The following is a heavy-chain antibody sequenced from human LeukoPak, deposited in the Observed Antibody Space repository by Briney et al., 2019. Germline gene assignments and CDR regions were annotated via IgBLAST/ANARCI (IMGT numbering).Heavy chain of an antibody. CDR2: MWADGTKK. CDR1: GFTFSNYA. CDR3: ARDSDASGRHWYFDL. J-gene: IGHJ2*01. D-gene: IGHD3-10*01. V-gene: IGHV3-33*08. Sequence: GGSLRLSCVASGFTFSNYAMHWVRQAPGKGLEWVADMWADGTKKYYADSVKGRFTISRDSSENTVYLQMNSLGDEDTAVYYCARDSDASGRHWYFDLWGRGTLVTVSS.